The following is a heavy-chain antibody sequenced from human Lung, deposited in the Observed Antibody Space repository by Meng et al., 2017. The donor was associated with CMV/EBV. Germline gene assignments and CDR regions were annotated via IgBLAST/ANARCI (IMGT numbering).Heavy chain of an antibody. CDR1: GFTFSSYW. CDR2: INSDGSST. V-gene: IGHV3-74*01. D-gene: IGHD4-17*01. J-gene: IGHJ4*02. Sequence: EVQLVESEGGLVQPGWSLRLSCAASGFTFSSYWMHWVREAPGKGLVWVSHINSDGSSTNYADSVKGRFTISRDNAKNTLYLQMNSLRAEDTAVYYCARDKYGDYANKYFDYWGQGTLVTVSS. CDR3: ARDKYGDYANKYFDY.